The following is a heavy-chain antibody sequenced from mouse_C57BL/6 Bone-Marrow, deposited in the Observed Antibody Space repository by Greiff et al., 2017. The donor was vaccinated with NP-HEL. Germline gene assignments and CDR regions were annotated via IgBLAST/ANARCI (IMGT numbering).Heavy chain of an antibody. CDR2: IDPSDSYT. V-gene: IGHV1-50*01. CDR3: ARWTVVATDY. Sequence: QVQLQQPGAELVKPGASVKLSCKASGYTFTSYWMQWVKQRPGQGLEWIGEIDPSDSYTNYNQKFKGKATLTVYTSSSTAYMQLSSLTSEDSAVDYCARWTVVATDYWGQGTTLTVSS. J-gene: IGHJ2*01. CDR1: GYTFTSYW. D-gene: IGHD1-1*01.